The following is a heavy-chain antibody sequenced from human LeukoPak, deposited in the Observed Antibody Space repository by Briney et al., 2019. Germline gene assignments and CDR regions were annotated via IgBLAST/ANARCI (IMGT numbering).Heavy chain of an antibody. CDR3: ARDLGHTGYDLYDY. V-gene: IGHV3-7*01. J-gene: IGHJ4*02. CDR1: GINFRGYW. CDR2: MKQDGSKK. Sequence: PGGSLRLSCAVSGINFRGYWMAWVRQAPGKGLEWVANMKQDGSKKYYVDSVKGRFTISRDNAKNSLYLEMNSLRVEDTAVYYCARDLGHTGYDLYDYWGQGTLVTVSS. D-gene: IGHD5-12*01.